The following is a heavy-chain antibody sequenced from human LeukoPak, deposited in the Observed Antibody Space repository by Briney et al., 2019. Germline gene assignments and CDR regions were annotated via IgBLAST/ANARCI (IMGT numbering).Heavy chain of an antibody. V-gene: IGHV3-30*18. CDR1: GFTFSTYG. J-gene: IGHJ4*02. CDR2: ISYNGNVK. CDR3: AKEPLAGVQRGPRYDDY. Sequence: GASLRLSCAASGFTFSTYGLHWVRQAPGKGLEWVALISYNGNVKYYADSVEGRFTISRDNSKNTLYLQMNSLRAEDTAVYYCAKEPLAGVQRGPRYDDYWGQGTLVTVSS. D-gene: IGHD6-25*01.